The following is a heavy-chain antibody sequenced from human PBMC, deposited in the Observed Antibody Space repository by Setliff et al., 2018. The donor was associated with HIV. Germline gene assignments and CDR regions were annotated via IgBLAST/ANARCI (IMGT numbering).Heavy chain of an antibody. V-gene: IGHV4-38-2*02. CDR1: GYSISSGYY. Sequence: PSETLSLTCTVSGYSISSGYYWGWVRQPPGKGLDWIGSFHYSGPTSYNPSLRSRVTISVDTSKNQFSLKLTSVTAADTAVYYCARPLTTSSNFWGDAFAIWGQGTVVTVSS. D-gene: IGHD3-3*01. J-gene: IGHJ3*02. CDR3: ARPLTTSSNFWGDAFAI. CDR2: FHYSGPT.